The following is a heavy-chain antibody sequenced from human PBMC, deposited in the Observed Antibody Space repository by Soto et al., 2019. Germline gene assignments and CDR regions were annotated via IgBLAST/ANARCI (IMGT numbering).Heavy chain of an antibody. D-gene: IGHD4-17*01. CDR2: ISSSGSTI. V-gene: IGHV3-48*03. CDR1: GFTFSSYE. J-gene: IGHJ6*02. CDR3: ARATDPDYGDYGSYYYYYYGMDV. Sequence: EVQLVESGGGLVQPGGSLRLSCAASGFTFSSYEMNWVRQAPGKGLEWVSYISSSGSTIYYADSVKGRFTISRDNAKNSLYLQMNSLRAEDTAVYYCARATDPDYGDYGSYYYYYYGMDVWGQGTTVTVSS.